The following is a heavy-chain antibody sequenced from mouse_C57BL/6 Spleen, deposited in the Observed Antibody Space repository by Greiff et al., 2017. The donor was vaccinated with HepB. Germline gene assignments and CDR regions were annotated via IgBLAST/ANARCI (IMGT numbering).Heavy chain of an antibody. CDR2: IYPGSGST. CDR3: ARNYGNYWYFDV. J-gene: IGHJ1*03. Sequence: QVQLQQPGAELVKPGASVKMSCQASGYTFTSYWITWVKQRPGQGLEWIGDIYPGSGSTNYNEKFKSKATLTVDTSSSTAYMQLSSLTSEDSAVYYCARNYGNYWYFDVWGTGTTVTVSS. V-gene: IGHV1-55*01. CDR1: GYTFTSYW. D-gene: IGHD2-1*01.